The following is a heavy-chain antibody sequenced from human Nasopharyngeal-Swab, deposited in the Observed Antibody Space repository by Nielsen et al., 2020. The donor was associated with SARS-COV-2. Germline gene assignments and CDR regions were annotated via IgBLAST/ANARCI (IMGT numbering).Heavy chain of an antibody. CDR1: GYTFTGYY. V-gene: IGHV1-2*06. CDR2: INPNSGGT. J-gene: IGHJ4*02. D-gene: IGHD6-19*01. Sequence: ASVKVSCKASGYTFTGYYMHWVRQAPGQGLEWMGRINPNSGGTNYAQKFQGRVTMTRDTPISTAYMELSRLRSDDTAVYYCARANLYSSGWYIPDYWGQGTLVTVSS. CDR3: ARANLYSSGWYIPDY.